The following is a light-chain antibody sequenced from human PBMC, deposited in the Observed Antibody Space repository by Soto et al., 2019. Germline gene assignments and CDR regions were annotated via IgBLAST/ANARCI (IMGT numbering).Light chain of an antibody. Sequence: EIVMTQSPATLSVSPGERATLSCRASQSVSSNLAWYQQKPGQAPRLLIYGASTRATGIPARFSGSGSWTKFTLTISSLQSEDFAVYYCQQYNNWPPWTFGQGTKVEIK. CDR2: GAS. CDR3: QQYNNWPPWT. CDR1: QSVSSN. J-gene: IGKJ1*01. V-gene: IGKV3-15*01.